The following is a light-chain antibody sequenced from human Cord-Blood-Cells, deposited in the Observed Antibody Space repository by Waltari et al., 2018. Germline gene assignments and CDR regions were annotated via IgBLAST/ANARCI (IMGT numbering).Light chain of an antibody. J-gene: IGKJ4*01. V-gene: IGKV3-20*01. CDR1: QSVSSSY. Sequence: IALTQSPGTISLSPVERPTLASRASQSVSSSYLAWYQQKPGQAPRLLIYGASSRDTGIPDRFSGSGSGTDFTLTISRLEPEDFAVYYCQQYSSSPLTFGGGTKVEIK. CDR2: GAS. CDR3: QQYSSSPLT.